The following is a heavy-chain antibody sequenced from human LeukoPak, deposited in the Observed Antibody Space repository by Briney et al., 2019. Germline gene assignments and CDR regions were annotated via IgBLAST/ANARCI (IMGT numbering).Heavy chain of an antibody. V-gene: IGHV4-31*03. Sequence: SETLSLTCTVSGGSISSGGYYWGWIRQHPGKGLEWIGYIYYSGSTYYNPSLKSRVTISVDTSKNQFSLKLSSVTAADTAVYYCASGPHPHYYYGMDVWGQGTTVTVSS. CDR1: GGSISSGGYY. J-gene: IGHJ6*02. CDR2: IYYSGST. CDR3: ASGPHPHYYYGMDV.